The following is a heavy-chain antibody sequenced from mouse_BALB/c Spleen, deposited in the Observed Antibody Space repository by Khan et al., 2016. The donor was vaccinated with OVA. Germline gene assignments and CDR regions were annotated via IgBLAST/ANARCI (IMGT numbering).Heavy chain of an antibody. Sequence: VQLQQSGPGLLKPSQSLSLTCTVTGYSITSDYAWNWIRQFPGNKLECMAYIGYSGSTTYNPSLRSRISITQDTSNNKFFLQLNSVTTEDTATYYCAGGRLLLRYPDYFDYWGQGTTLTVSS. V-gene: IGHV3-2*02. CDR3: AGGRLLLRYPDYFDY. CDR1: GYSITSDYA. CDR2: IGYSGST. D-gene: IGHD1-1*01. J-gene: IGHJ2*01.